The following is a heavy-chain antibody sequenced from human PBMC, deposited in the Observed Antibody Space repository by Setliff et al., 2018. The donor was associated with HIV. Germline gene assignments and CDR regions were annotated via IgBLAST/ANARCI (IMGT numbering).Heavy chain of an antibody. CDR2: VSHSGTI. Sequence: PSETLSLTCTVSGYSISTVHLWGWIRQTPVRGLEWIGSVSHSGTIYYNPSLKSRLTMSIDPSKKQFSLSLTSMTAADTGIYYCARQFQLRGYGGHFDFWGQGAPVTVSS. J-gene: IGHJ4*02. CDR1: GYSISTVHL. CDR3: ARQFQLRGYGGHFDF. V-gene: IGHV4-38-2*02. D-gene: IGHD5-12*01.